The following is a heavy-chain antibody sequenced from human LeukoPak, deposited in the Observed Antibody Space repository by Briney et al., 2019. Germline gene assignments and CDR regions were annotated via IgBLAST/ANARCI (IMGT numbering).Heavy chain of an antibody. V-gene: IGHV4-30-2*01. D-gene: IGHD5-12*01. CDR1: GDSISRGGHS. J-gene: IGHJ3*01. Sequence: SETLSLTCNVSGDSISRGGHSWSWIRQPPGKGLEWIGYVYSTGSADYTPSLKSRVTISVDRSTNHLSLNLKSVTAADTAVYYCAASSGYDAFDVWGQGTMVTVSS. CDR2: VYSTGSA. CDR3: AASSGYDAFDV.